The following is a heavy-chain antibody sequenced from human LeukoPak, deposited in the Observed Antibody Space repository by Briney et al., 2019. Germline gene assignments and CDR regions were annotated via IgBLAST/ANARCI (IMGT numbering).Heavy chain of an antibody. V-gene: IGHV4-4*07. Sequence: SPETLSLTCTVSGGSISSYYWSWIRQPAGKGLEWIGRIYTSGSTNYNPSLKSRVTISVDKSKNQFSLKLSSVTAADTAVYYCARYDCGGDCYLDYWGQGTLVTVSS. D-gene: IGHD2-21*02. CDR1: GGSISSYY. CDR2: IYTSGST. CDR3: ARYDCGGDCYLDY. J-gene: IGHJ4*02.